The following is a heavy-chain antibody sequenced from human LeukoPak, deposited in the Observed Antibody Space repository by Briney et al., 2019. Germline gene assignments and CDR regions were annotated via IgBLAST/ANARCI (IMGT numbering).Heavy chain of an antibody. D-gene: IGHD6-13*01. CDR2: IKQDGSEK. V-gene: IGHV3-7*01. Sequence: GGSLRLSCAASGFPFSSYWMSWVRQAPGKGLEWVANIKQDGSEKYYVDSVKGRFTFSRDNAKNSLYLQMNSLRAEDTAVYYCARDRSQLGLDYWGQGTLVTVSS. J-gene: IGHJ4*02. CDR1: GFPFSSYW. CDR3: ARDRSQLGLDY.